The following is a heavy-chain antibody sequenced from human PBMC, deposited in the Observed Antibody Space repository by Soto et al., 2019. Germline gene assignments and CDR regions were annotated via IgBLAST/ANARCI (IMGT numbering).Heavy chain of an antibody. CDR1: GYTFTSYY. CDR2: INPSGGST. V-gene: IGHV1-46*01. D-gene: IGHD6-13*01. J-gene: IGHJ6*02. Sequence: GASVKVSCKASGYTFTSYYMHWVRQAPGQGLEWMGIINPSGGSTSYAQKFQGRVTMTRDTSTSTVYTELSSLRSEDTAVYYCAREGSSSSGGAGHYYYYYGMDVWGQGTTVTVSS. CDR3: AREGSSSSGGAGHYYYYYGMDV.